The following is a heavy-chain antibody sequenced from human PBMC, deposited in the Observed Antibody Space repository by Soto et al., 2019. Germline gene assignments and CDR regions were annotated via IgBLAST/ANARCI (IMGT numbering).Heavy chain of an antibody. V-gene: IGHV4-31*03. Sequence: QAQLQESGPGLVKPSQTLSLTCTVSGGSISSGGYYWSWIRQHPGKGLEWIGNIYYSGSTYYNPSLKSRVTISVDTSKNQFSLKLSSVPAADTAVYYCARDPLGTPFGYFKYWGQGTLVNVSS. CDR1: GGSISSGGYY. CDR3: ARDPLGTPFGYFKY. D-gene: IGHD3-16*01. J-gene: IGHJ4*02. CDR2: IYYSGST.